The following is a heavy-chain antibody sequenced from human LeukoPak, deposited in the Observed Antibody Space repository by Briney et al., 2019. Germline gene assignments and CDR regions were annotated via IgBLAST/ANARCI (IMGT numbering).Heavy chain of an antibody. V-gene: IGHV4-34*01. Sequence: KSSETLSLTCAVYSGSFSGYYWSWIRQPPGKGLEWIGEINHSGSTNYNPSLKRRVTISVDTSKNQFSLKLSSVPAADTAVYYCARGFGDYDFWSGYSPYYFDYWGQGTLVTVSS. J-gene: IGHJ4*02. D-gene: IGHD3-3*01. CDR1: SGSFSGYY. CDR3: ARGFGDYDFWSGYSPYYFDY. CDR2: INHSGST.